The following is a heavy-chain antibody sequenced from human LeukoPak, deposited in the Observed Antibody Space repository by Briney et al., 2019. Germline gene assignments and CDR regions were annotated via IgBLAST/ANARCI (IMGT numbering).Heavy chain of an antibody. CDR1: GGSISNYY. CDR2: IYTSGST. CDR3: GRYSLTTSPFDP. Sequence: PSETLSLTCTVSGGSISNYYWSWIRQPAGKGLEWIGRIYTSGSTNYNPSLKSRVTMSVDTSKNQFSLKLSSVTAADTAIYYCGRYSLTTSPFDPWGQGTLVTVSS. D-gene: IGHD3-3*01. J-gene: IGHJ5*02. V-gene: IGHV4-4*07.